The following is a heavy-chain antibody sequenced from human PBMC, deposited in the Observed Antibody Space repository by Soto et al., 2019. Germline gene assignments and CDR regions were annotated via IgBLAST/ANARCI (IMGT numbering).Heavy chain of an antibody. Sequence: EVQLVESGGGLVQPGGSLRVSCAASGFIVSVNSVNWVRQAPGKGLEWVSIIYDAGSTYYADSVKGRFTISRDNSKNTVYLQMNSLRAEDTAVYYCARGDGDYGRRLDPWGQGTLVTVSS. CDR1: GFIVSVNS. D-gene: IGHD4-17*01. CDR2: IYDAGST. J-gene: IGHJ5*02. CDR3: ARGDGDYGRRLDP. V-gene: IGHV3-66*01.